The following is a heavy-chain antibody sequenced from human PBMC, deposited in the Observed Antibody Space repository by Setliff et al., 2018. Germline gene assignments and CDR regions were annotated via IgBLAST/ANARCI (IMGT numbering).Heavy chain of an antibody. J-gene: IGHJ6*02. D-gene: IGHD3-9*01. V-gene: IGHV1-69*13. CDR3: ARVLEPNYDILTGYYYYYYYGMDV. Sequence: GASVKVSCKASGGTFSSYAISWVRQAPGQGLEWMGGIIPIFGTANYAQKFQGRVTITADESTSTAYMELSSLRSEDMAVYYCARVLEPNYDILTGYYYYYYYGMDVWGQGTTVTAP. CDR1: GGTFSSYA. CDR2: IIPIFGTA.